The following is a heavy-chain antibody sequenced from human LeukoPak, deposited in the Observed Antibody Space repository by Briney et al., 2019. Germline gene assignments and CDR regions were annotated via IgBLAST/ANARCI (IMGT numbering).Heavy chain of an antibody. J-gene: IGHJ4*02. V-gene: IGHV3-66*01. D-gene: IGHD4-17*01. Sequence: PGGSLRLSCAASGLTVTSNYMTWVRQAPGKGLEWVAIIYSGGYTDYADSVKGRFTISRDNSKNTLYLQMNSLRAENTAVYYCSRDEVYGDYPDYWGQGTLVTVSS. CDR3: SRDEVYGDYPDY. CDR2: IYSGGYT. CDR1: GLTVTSNY.